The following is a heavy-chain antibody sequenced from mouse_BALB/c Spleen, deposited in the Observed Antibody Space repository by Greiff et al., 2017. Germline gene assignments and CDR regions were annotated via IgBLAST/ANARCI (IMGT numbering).Heavy chain of an antibody. CDR1: GFSLTSYD. D-gene: IGHD2-4*01. J-gene: IGHJ2*01. V-gene: IGHV2-9-2*01. CDR2: IWTGGGT. Sequence: VQLKESGPGLVAPSQSLSITCTVSGFSLTSYDISWIRQPPGKGLEWLGVIWTGGGTNYNSAFMSRLSISKDNSKSQVFLKMNSLQTDDTAIYYCVRGYDYPYYFDYWGQGTTLTVSS. CDR3: VRGYDYPYYFDY.